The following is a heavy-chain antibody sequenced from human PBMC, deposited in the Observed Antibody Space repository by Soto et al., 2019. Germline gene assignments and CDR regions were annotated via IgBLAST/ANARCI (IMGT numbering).Heavy chain of an antibody. D-gene: IGHD3-9*01. CDR1: GFTFSSYW. CDR3: ARDHGFDWLNYSGMDV. J-gene: IGHJ6*02. CDR2: INSDGSST. V-gene: IGHV3-74*01. Sequence: GGSLRLSCAASGFTFSSYWMHWVRQAPGKGLVWVSRINSDGSSTSYADSVKGRFTISRDNAKNTLYLQMNSLRAEDTAVYYCARDHGFDWLNYSGMDVWGQGTTVTVSS.